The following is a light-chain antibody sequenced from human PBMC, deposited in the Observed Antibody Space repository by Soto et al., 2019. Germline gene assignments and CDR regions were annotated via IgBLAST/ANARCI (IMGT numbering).Light chain of an antibody. CDR2: GAS. CDR1: QSVSTN. V-gene: IGKV3-15*01. J-gene: IGKJ5*01. Sequence: EIVMTQSPATPSVSPGERAALSCRASQSVSTNLAWYQQKPGQAPRLLIYGASTRATGIPARFSGSGSGTEFTLTISSLQSEDFAVYHCQQFHNWPPITFGQGTRLEI. CDR3: QQFHNWPPIT.